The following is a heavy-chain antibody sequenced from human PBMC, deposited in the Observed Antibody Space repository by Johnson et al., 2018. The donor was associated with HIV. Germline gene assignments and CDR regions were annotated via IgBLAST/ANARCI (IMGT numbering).Heavy chain of an antibody. CDR1: GFIFSSYA. D-gene: IGHD6-19*01. CDR2: ISSNGGST. Sequence: VQLVESGGGLVQPGGSLRLSCAASGFIFSSYAMHWVRQAPGKGLQYVSAISSNGGSTYYANSVKGRFTISRDNAKNSLYLQMNSLRAEDTAVYYWAREIVLNSSGWYCIDAFDIWGQGTMVTVSS. V-gene: IGHV3-64*01. CDR3: AREIVLNSSGWYCIDAFDI. J-gene: IGHJ3*02.